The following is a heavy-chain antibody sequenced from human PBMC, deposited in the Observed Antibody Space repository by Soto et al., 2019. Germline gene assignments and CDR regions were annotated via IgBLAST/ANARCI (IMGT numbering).Heavy chain of an antibody. CDR3: ARPGIKWELYQSFDY. CDR2: ISYDGSNK. J-gene: IGHJ4*02. Sequence: GGSLRLSCAASGFTFSSYAMHWVRQAPGKGLEWVAVISYDGSNKYYADSVKGRFTISRDNSKNTLYLQMNSLRAEDTAVYYCARPGIKWELYQSFDYWGQGTLVTVSS. D-gene: IGHD1-26*01. CDR1: GFTFSSYA. V-gene: IGHV3-30-3*01.